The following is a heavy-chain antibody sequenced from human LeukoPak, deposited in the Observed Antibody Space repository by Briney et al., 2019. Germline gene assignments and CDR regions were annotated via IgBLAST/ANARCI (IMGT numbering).Heavy chain of an antibody. Sequence: GGSLRLSCAASGFTFSSYAMSWVRQAPGKGLEWVSAISGSGGSTYYADSVKGRFTISRDNSKNTLYLQMNSLTSEDTAVYYFXXXXXTYYYDSSGYYYLNYWGQGTLVTVSS. CDR2: ISGSGGST. CDR1: GFTFSSYA. D-gene: IGHD3-22*01. J-gene: IGHJ4*02. V-gene: IGHV3-23*01. CDR3: XXXXXTYYYDSSGYYYLNY.